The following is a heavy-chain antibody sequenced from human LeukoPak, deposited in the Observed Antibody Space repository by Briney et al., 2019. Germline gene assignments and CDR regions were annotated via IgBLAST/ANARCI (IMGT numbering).Heavy chain of an antibody. CDR1: GDSISSYY. J-gene: IGHJ4*02. Sequence: PSETLSLTCTVSGDSISSYYWSWIRQPPGKGLERIGYVYYSGSTNYNPSLKSRVTISLDTSKNQFSLKLSSVTAADTAMYYCARAGSSGSLIDYWGQGTLVTVS. V-gene: IGHV4-59*13. CDR3: ARAGSSGSLIDY. CDR2: VYYSGST. D-gene: IGHD3-22*01.